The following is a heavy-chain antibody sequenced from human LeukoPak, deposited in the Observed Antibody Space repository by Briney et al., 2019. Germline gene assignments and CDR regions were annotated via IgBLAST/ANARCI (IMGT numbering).Heavy chain of an antibody. V-gene: IGHV3-48*03. CDR2: ISSSGSTI. D-gene: IGHD2-15*01. CDR3: ARGYCSGGSCYSWTFDP. J-gene: IGHJ5*02. CDR1: GFTFSSYE. Sequence: GGSLRLSCAASGFTFSSYEMNWVRQAPGKGLEWVSYISSSGSTIYYADSVKGRFTIFRDNAKNSLYLQMNSLRAEDTAVYYCARGYCSGGSCYSWTFDPWGQGTLVTVSS.